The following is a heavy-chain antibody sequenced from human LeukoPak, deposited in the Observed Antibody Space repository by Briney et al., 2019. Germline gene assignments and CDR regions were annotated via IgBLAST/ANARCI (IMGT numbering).Heavy chain of an antibody. J-gene: IGHJ5*02. CDR2: IIPIFGTA. Sequence: SVKVSCKASGGTFSSYVISWVRQAPGQGLEWMGGIIPIFGTANYAQKFQGRVTITADESTSTAYMELSSLRSEDTAVYYCARLAGTYYYDSSGKGNWFDPWGQGTLVTVSS. D-gene: IGHD3-22*01. CDR3: ARLAGTYYYDSSGKGNWFDP. V-gene: IGHV1-69*13. CDR1: GGTFSSYV.